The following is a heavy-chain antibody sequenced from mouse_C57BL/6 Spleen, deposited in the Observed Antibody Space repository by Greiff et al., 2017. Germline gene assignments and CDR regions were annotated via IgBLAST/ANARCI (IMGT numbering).Heavy chain of an antibody. Sequence: QVQLQQSGPELVKPGASVKISCKASGYSFTSYYIHWVKQRPGQGLEWIGWIYPGSGNTKYNEKFKGKATLTADTSSSTAYMQLSSLTSEDSAVYYCAREGGDWYFDVWGTGTTVTVSS. CDR1: GYSFTSYY. CDR3: AREGGDWYFDV. CDR2: IYPGSGNT. V-gene: IGHV1-66*01. J-gene: IGHJ1*03.